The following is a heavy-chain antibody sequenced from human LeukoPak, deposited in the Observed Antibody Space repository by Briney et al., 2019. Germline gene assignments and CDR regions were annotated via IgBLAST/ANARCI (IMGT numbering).Heavy chain of an antibody. V-gene: IGHV4-4*07. CDR3: ARWLQPQGDYYYGMDV. CDR2: IYTSGST. CDR1: GYSISSYY. Sequence: PSETLSLTCTVSGYSISSYYWSWIRQPAGKGLEWIGRIYTSGSTNYNPSLKSRVTMSVDTSKNQFSLKLSSVTAADTAVYYCARWLQPQGDYYYGMDVWGQGTTVTVSS. J-gene: IGHJ6*02. D-gene: IGHD5-24*01.